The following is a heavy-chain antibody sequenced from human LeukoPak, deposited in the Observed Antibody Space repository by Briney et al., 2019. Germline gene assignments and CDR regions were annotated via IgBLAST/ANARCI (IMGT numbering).Heavy chain of an antibody. D-gene: IGHD2-2*01. J-gene: IGHJ4*02. V-gene: IGHV4-4*02. CDR3: ARAGQGYCTSASCYLSLDY. CDR2: IYHSGST. CDR1: GGSISSSNW. Sequence: KSSETLSLTCAVSGGSISSSNWWSWVRQPPEKGLEWIGQIYHSGSTNYNPSLKSRVAISVDKSKNQFSLNLNSVTAADTAVYYCARAGQGYCTSASCYLSLDYWGQGTLVTVSS.